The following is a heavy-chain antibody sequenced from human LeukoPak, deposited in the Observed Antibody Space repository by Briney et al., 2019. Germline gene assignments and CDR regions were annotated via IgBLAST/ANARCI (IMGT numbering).Heavy chain of an antibody. CDR3: ATSESQTRFDY. J-gene: IGHJ4*02. CDR1: GYSFTTYW. V-gene: IGHV5-51*01. Sequence: PGESLKISCKGSGYSFTTYWIGWVRQMPGKGLEWIGIIFPGDSDTTYSPSLQGQVTITADKSINTAYLQWSSLRASDTAMYYCATSESQTRFDYWGQGTPVTVSS. D-gene: IGHD1/OR15-1a*01. CDR2: IFPGDSDT.